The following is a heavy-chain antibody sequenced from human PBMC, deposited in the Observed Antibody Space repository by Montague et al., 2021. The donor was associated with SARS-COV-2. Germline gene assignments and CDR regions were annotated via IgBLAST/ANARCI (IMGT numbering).Heavy chain of an antibody. Sequence: SDSLSLTRTVSGGSITSFYWSWVRQSPGKRMEWIGYIHHSGSTKYNPSLQSRVAMSLGTSRNHISLKRSTVTAADTAIYYFATQAGGFTSGSLDYWGQGTLVTVSS. CDR3: ATQAGGFTSGSLDY. J-gene: IGHJ4*02. CDR2: IHHSGST. CDR1: GGSITSFY. D-gene: IGHD3-16*01. V-gene: IGHV4-59*08.